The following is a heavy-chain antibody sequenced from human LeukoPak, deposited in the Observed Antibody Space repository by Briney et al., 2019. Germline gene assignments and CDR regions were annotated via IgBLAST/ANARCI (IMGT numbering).Heavy chain of an antibody. Sequence: SETLSLTCTVSGGSISSYYWSWIRQPPGKGLEWIGYIYYSGSTNYNPSLKSRVTISVDTSKNQFSLKLSSVTAADTAVYYCACDNSGYDYLFDYWGQGTLVTVSS. CDR1: GGSISSYY. CDR3: ACDNSGYDYLFDY. J-gene: IGHJ4*02. D-gene: IGHD5-12*01. V-gene: IGHV4-59*01. CDR2: IYYSGST.